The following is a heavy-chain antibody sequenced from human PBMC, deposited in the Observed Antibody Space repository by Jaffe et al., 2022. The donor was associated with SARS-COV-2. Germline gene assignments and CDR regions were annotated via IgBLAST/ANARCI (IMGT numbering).Heavy chain of an antibody. CDR1: GFTFSSYS. CDR3: ARDPWSRNLGISRAFDI. D-gene: IGHD7-27*01. V-gene: IGHV3-21*01. Sequence: EVQLVESGGGLVKPGGSLRLSCAASGFTFSSYSMNWVRQAPGKGLEWVSSISSSSSYIYYADSVKGRFTISRDNAKNSLYLQMNSLRAEDTAVYYCARDPWSRNLGISRAFDIWGQGTMVTVSS. CDR2: ISSSSSYI. J-gene: IGHJ3*02.